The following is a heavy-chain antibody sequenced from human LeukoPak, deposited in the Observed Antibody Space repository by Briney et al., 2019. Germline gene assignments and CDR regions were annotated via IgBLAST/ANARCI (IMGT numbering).Heavy chain of an antibody. J-gene: IGHJ5*02. CDR2: INPNSGGT. CDR3: ARTREYQLIVLWFDP. Sequence: ASVKVSCKASGYTFTGYYMHWVRQAPGQGLEWMGRINPNSGGTNYAQKFQGRVTMTRDTSISTAYMELSRLRSDDTAVYYCARTREYQLIVLWFDPWGQGTLVTVSS. D-gene: IGHD2-2*01. CDR1: GYTFTGYY. V-gene: IGHV1-2*06.